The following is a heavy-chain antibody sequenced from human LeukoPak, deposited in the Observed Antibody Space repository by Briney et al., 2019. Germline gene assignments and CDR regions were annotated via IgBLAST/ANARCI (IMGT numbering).Heavy chain of an antibody. CDR1: GFTFSSYA. Sequence: GGSLRLSCAASGFTFSSYAMSWVRQAPGKGLEWVSAISGSGGSTYYADSVKGRFTISRDNSKNTLYLQMNSLRAEDTAVYYCAKDLVGARGGCIDYWGQGTLVTVSS. CDR3: AKDLVGARGGCIDY. CDR2: ISGSGGST. D-gene: IGHD1-26*01. J-gene: IGHJ4*02. V-gene: IGHV3-23*01.